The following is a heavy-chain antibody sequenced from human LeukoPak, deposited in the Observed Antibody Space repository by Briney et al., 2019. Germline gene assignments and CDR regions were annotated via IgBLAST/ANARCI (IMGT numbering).Heavy chain of an antibody. D-gene: IGHD3-16*02. CDR3: ARHFPLTFGGVIVSFGPNFDY. J-gene: IGHJ4*02. Sequence: GASVSVSCKASGGTFSSYAISWVRQAPGQGLEWMGRIIPILGIANYAQKFQGRVTITADKSTSTAYMELSSLRSDDTAVYYCARHFPLTFGGVIVSFGPNFDYWGQGTLVTVSS. V-gene: IGHV1-69*04. CDR2: IIPILGIA. CDR1: GGTFSSYA.